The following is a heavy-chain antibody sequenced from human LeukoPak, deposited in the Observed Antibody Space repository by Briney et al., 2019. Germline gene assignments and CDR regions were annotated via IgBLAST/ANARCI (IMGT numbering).Heavy chain of an antibody. CDR3: ARPIDTYSNDGAFDI. V-gene: IGHV4-39*07. J-gene: IGHJ3*02. D-gene: IGHD4-11*01. Sequence: SETLSLTCTVSGGSISSSSYYWGWIRQPPGKGLEWIGSIYYSGSTYYNPSLKSRVTISVDTSKNQFSLKLSSVTAADTAVYYCARPIDTYSNDGAFDIWGQGTMVTVSS. CDR2: IYYSGST. CDR1: GGSISSSSYY.